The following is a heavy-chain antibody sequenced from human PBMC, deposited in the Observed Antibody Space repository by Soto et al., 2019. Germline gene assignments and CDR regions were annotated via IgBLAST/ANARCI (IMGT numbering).Heavy chain of an antibody. CDR2: ICAYNGNT. D-gene: IGHD3-10*01. CDR1: GYTFPSYG. Sequence: ASVKVSSKASGYTFPSYGISWLRQAPGQGLEWMGWICAYNGNTNYAQKLQGTVTMTTDTYTSTVYMELRSVRSGDTAVYYCALPAYGLYGMDVWGQGTTVKVS. V-gene: IGHV1-18*04. J-gene: IGHJ6*02. CDR3: ALPAYGLYGMDV.